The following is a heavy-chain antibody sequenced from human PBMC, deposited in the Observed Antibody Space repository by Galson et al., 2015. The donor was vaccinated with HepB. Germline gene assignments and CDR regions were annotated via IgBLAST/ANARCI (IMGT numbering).Heavy chain of an antibody. J-gene: IGHJ3*02. Sequence: SETLSLTCTVSGGSISSYYWSWIRQPPGKGLEWIGYIYYSGSTNYNPSLKSRVTISVDTSKNQFSLKLSSVTAADTAVYYCARLVPADDAFDIWGQGTMVTVSS. V-gene: IGHV4-59*01. D-gene: IGHD2-2*01. CDR1: GGSISSYY. CDR2: IYYSGST. CDR3: ARLVPADDAFDI.